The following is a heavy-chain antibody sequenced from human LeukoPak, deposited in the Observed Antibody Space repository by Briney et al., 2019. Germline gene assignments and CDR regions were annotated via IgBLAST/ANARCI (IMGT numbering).Heavy chain of an antibody. J-gene: IGHJ6*03. CDR1: GFTFSNYN. V-gene: IGHV3-21*01. CDR2: ISISSSYI. D-gene: IGHD6-13*01. Sequence: PGGSLRLSCAASGFTFSNYNMNWVRQAPGKGLEWVSSISISSSYIFYADSVKGRFTISRDNAKNSLYLQMNSLRAEDTAVYYCAREGSSWPHYYYYYMDVWGKGTTVTVSS. CDR3: AREGSSWPHYYYYYMDV.